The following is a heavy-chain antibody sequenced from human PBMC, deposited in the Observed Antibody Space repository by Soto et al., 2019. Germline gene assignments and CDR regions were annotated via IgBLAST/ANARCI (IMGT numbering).Heavy chain of an antibody. CDR2: ISYDGSNK. Sequence: VQLVESGGGVVQPGRSLRLSCAASGFTFSSYGMHWVRQAPGKGLEWVAVISYDGSNKYYADSVKGRFTISRDNSKNTLYLQMNILRAEDTSVYYCAKEIPYDFWSGYLWFDPWGQGTLVTVSS. V-gene: IGHV3-30*18. CDR1: GFTFSSYG. D-gene: IGHD3-3*01. CDR3: AKEIPYDFWSGYLWFDP. J-gene: IGHJ5*02.